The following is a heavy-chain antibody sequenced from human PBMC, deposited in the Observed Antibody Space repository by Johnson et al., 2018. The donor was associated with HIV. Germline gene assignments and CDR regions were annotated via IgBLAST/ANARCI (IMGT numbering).Heavy chain of an antibody. J-gene: IGHJ3*02. CDR1: GFTFSSYA. CDR2: IYSGGST. Sequence: QMLLVESGGGVVQPGRSLRLSCAASGFTFSSYAMHWVRQAPGKGLEWVSVIYSGGSTYYADSVKGRFTISRDNSKNTLYLQMNSLRAEDTAAYYCAKLVGDYVSNAFDIWGQGTMVTISS. V-gene: IGHV3-NL1*01. D-gene: IGHD4-17*01. CDR3: AKLVGDYVSNAFDI.